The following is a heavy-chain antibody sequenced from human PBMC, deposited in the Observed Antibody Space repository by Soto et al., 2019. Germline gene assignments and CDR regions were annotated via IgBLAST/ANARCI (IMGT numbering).Heavy chain of an antibody. CDR1: GFTFSSYA. Sequence: EVQLLESGGGLVQPGGSLRLSCAASGFTFSSYAMSWVRQAPGKGLEWVSDIRGSGSSTYYADSVKGRFTISSDNCKNTVFLQMNSLRAEDTAVYYCAKFGYQGSGSYPHVYFDYWGQGLLVTVAS. CDR2: IRGSGSST. CDR3: AKFGYQGSGSYPHVYFDY. D-gene: IGHD3-10*01. V-gene: IGHV3-23*01. J-gene: IGHJ4*02.